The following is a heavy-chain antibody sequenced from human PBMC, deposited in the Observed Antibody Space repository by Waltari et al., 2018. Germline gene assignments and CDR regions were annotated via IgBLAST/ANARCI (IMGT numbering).Heavy chain of an antibody. V-gene: IGHV1-2*02. J-gene: IGHJ4*02. CDR3: ARDPGPIVGAPDY. D-gene: IGHD1-26*01. Sequence: QVPFVQSGTEVQRLGASVKVSGQATGYSWTDYHLHWVRQNPGQGLEWLVWINPKNGDTGYAQNFLGRVTMTRDTSINTVYMDLSGLRSDDTAVFYCARDPGPIVGAPDYWGRGTLVTVSS. CDR2: INPKNGDT. CDR1: GYSWTDYH.